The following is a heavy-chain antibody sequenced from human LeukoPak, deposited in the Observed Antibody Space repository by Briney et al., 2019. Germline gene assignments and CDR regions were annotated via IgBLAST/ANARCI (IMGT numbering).Heavy chain of an antibody. V-gene: IGHV5-51*01. CDR2: IYPGDSDT. D-gene: IGHD1-26*01. CDR1: GYSFTSYW. J-gene: IGHJ3*02. CDR3: ARVSKWELLSGDAFDI. Sequence: GESLKISCKGSGYSFTSYWIGWVRQMPGKGLEWMGIIYPGDSDTRYSPSFQGQVTISADKSISTAYLQWSSLKASDTAMYYCARVSKWELLSGDAFDIWGQGTMVTVSS.